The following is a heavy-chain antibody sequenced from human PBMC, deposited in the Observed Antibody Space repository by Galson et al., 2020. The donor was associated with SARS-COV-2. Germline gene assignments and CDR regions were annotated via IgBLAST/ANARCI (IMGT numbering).Heavy chain of an antibody. CDR2: NYTSGST. Sequence: SETLSLTCTVSGGPISSYYWSWIRQPAGKGLEWIGRNYTSGSTNYNPSLKSRVTMSVDTSKNQFSLKLSSVTAADTAVYYCARDFIAVAGNYYYYGMDVWGQGTTVTVSS. V-gene: IGHV4-4*07. CDR1: GGPISSYY. D-gene: IGHD6-19*01. J-gene: IGHJ6*02. CDR3: ARDFIAVAGNYYYYGMDV.